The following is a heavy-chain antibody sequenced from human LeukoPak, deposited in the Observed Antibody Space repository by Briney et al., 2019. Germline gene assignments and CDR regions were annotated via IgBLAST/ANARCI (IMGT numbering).Heavy chain of an antibody. J-gene: IGHJ5*02. V-gene: IGHV1-24*01. CDR2: FDPEDGET. Sequence: ASVKVSCKVSGYTLTELSMHWVRQAPGKGLEWMGGFDPEDGETIYAQKFQGRVTMTEDTSTDTAYMELSSLRSEDTAVYYCATASPLYFDWPRRGWVDPWDQGTLVTV. CDR3: ATASPLYFDWPRRGWVDP. D-gene: IGHD3-9*01. CDR1: GYTLTELS.